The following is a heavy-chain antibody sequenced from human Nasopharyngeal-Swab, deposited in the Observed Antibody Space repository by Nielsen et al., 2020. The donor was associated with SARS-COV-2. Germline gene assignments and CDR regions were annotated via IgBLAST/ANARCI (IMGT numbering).Heavy chain of an antibody. J-gene: IGHJ3*02. CDR3: ARDEDPSRYPVSFDI. D-gene: IGHD3-9*01. Sequence: SVKVSCKASGGTFSSYAISWVRQAPGQGLEWMGGIIPIFGTANYAQKFQGRVTITADESTSTAYMELSSLRSEDTAVYYCARDEDPSRYPVSFDIWGQGTMVTVSS. CDR1: GGTFSSYA. V-gene: IGHV1-69*13. CDR2: IIPIFGTA.